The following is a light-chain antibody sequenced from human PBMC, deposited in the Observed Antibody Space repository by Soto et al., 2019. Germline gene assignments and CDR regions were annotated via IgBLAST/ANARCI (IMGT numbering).Light chain of an antibody. V-gene: IGKV3-20*01. CDR3: QQYGSPLT. J-gene: IGKJ4*01. CDR1: QSVISSY. CDR2: GAS. Sequence: DIVLTQSPGTLSLSPGERATLSCRASQSVISSYLAWYQQKPGQAPRLLIYGASSRATGIPDRFSGSWSGTDFTLTISRLETEDFAVYYCQQYGSPLTFGGGTKVEIK.